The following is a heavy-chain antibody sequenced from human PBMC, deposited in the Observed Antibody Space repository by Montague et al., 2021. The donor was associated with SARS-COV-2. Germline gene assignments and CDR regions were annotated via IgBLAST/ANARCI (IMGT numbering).Heavy chain of an antibody. J-gene: IGHJ4*02. CDR1: GGSTKTMRYY. D-gene: IGHD3-10*01. CDR3: ATDRAGHYYLDN. Sequence: SETRSLTCSVSGGSTKTMRYYWAWIRQSPGKGLEWIASVYYTGHTXYTPSLAARTAISLDTSTNHFSLTLSSVAADDTAIYYCATDRAGHYYLDNWGQGTPVIVSS. V-gene: IGHV4-39*07. CDR2: VYYTGHT.